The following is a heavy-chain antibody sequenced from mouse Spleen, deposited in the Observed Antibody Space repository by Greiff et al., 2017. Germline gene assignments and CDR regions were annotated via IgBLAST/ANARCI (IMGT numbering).Heavy chain of an antibody. J-gene: IGHJ4*01. CDR1: GYTFTSYW. D-gene: IGHD1-1*01. CDR3: ARKGDYYGSSYDYAMDY. Sequence: VQLQQPGAELVKPGASVKLSCKASGYTFTSYWMQWVKQRPGQGLEWIGEIDPSDSYTNYNQKFKGKATLTVDTSSSTAYMQLSSLTSEDSAVYYCARKGDYYGSSYDYAMDYWGQGTSVTVSS. CDR2: IDPSDSYT. V-gene: IGHV1-50*01.